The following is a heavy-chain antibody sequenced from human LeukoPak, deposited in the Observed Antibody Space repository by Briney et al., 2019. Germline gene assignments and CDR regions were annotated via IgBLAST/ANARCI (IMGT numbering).Heavy chain of an antibody. D-gene: IGHD3-22*01. V-gene: IGHV4-31*03. J-gene: IGHJ4*02. CDR1: GGSISSGGYY. Sequence: KTSQTLSLTCTVSGGSISSGGYYWSWIRQHPGKGLEWIGYIYYSGSTYYNPSLKSRVTISVDTSKNQFSLKLSSVTAADTAVYYCAREEQRDYYDSSGYYFDYWGQRTLVTLSS. CDR3: AREEQRDYYDSSGYYFDY. CDR2: IYYSGST.